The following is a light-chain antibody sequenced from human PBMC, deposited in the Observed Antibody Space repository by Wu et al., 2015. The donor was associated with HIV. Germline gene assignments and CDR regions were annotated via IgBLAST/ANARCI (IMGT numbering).Light chain of an antibody. Sequence: DIQMTQSPSTLSASVGDRVTITCRASQSINDYLAWYQQKPGKAPKLLIYKASTLQSGVPSGFSGSGSGTEFTLTISSLQPDDFATYYCQHLNDYSPLYAFGQGTKVEIK. J-gene: IGKJ2*01. V-gene: IGKV1-5*03. CDR1: QSINDY. CDR2: KAS. CDR3: QHLNDYSPLYA.